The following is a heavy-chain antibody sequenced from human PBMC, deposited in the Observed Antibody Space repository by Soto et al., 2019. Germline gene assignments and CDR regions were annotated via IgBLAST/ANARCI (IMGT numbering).Heavy chain of an antibody. D-gene: IGHD2-2*01. CDR1: PITAYNFAA. Sequence: EMQLLESGGGLGQPGGSLRLSCVASPITAYNFAAMSWVRQTPERGLEWDSTISGRGDHRSHADSVKGRFTISRDNSKNRLYLQMDGLRVDDTTVYYCAKDRALENQTPFGMDVWGQGTTVTV. J-gene: IGHJ6*02. CDR3: AKDRALENQTPFGMDV. CDR2: ISGRGDHR. V-gene: IGHV3-23*01.